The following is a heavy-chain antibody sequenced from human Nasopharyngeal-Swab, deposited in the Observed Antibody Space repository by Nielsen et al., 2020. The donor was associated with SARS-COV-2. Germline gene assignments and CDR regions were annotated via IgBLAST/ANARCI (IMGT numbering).Heavy chain of an antibody. V-gene: IGHV1-18*01. Sequence: ASVKVSCKASGYTFTSHDISWVRQARGQGLEWMGWIGAYNGNTNYAQKFQDRVTMTTDTSTSTVYMELRSLRSDDTAVYYCARHGVAEDYWGQGTLVTVSS. D-gene: IGHD3-3*01. CDR1: GYTFTSHD. CDR3: ARHGVAEDY. J-gene: IGHJ4*02. CDR2: IGAYNGNT.